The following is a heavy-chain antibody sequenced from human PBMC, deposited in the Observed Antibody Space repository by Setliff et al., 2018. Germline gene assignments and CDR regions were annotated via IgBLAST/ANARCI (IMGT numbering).Heavy chain of an antibody. V-gene: IGHV1-69*05. D-gene: IGHD2-15*01. Sequence: GASVKVSCKASGGTFSSYGVTWVRQAPGQGLEWMGGTIPIFGSTNYAQQFQGRVTIITDESTSKAYMELTSLRTEDTAVYYCARSPAVLGIVYLDPWGQGTLVTVSS. CDR1: GGTFSSYG. J-gene: IGHJ5*02. CDR3: ARSPAVLGIVYLDP. CDR2: TIPIFGST.